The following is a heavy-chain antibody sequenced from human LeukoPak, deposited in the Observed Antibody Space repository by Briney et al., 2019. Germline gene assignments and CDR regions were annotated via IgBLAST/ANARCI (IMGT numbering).Heavy chain of an antibody. CDR3: AREELLFDYYDSSGYYSSHAALDY. CDR1: GYTFTSYY. V-gene: IGHV1-46*01. Sequence: GASVKVSCKASGYTFTSYYMHWVRQAPGQGLEWMGIINPSGGSTSYAQKFQGRVTMTRDTSTSTVYMELSSLRSEDTAVYYCAREELLFDYYDSSGYYSSHAALDYWSQGTLVTVSS. CDR2: INPSGGST. D-gene: IGHD3-22*01. J-gene: IGHJ4*02.